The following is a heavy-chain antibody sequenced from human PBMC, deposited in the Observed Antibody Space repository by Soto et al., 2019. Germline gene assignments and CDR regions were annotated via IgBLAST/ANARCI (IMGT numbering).Heavy chain of an antibody. D-gene: IGHD2-2*01. J-gene: IGHJ4*02. V-gene: IGHV3-48*01. CDR3: AREVGSSSWHSFDL. Sequence: EVQLVESGGDLVQPGGSLRLSCAASGFTFSNYNMNWVRQAPGKGLEWISYITYSSSTINYVDSVRGRFTTSRDNAENSLFLQMNNLRVEDTAVYYCAREVGSSSWHSFDLWGQGTLVTVSS. CDR1: GFTFSNYN. CDR2: ITYSSSTI.